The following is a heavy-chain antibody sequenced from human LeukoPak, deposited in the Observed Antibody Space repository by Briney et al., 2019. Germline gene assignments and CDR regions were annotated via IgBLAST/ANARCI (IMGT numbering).Heavy chain of an antibody. CDR2: ISAYNGNT. D-gene: IGHD2-15*01. CDR1: GYTFTSYG. Sequence: GASVKVSCKASGYTFTSYGISWVRQAPGQGLEWMGWISAYNGNTNYAQKLQGRVTMTTDTSTSTAYMELRSLRSDDTAVYYCARDPRYCSGGSCYSARWFDPWGQGTLVTVSS. J-gene: IGHJ5*02. CDR3: ARDPRYCSGGSCYSARWFDP. V-gene: IGHV1-18*01.